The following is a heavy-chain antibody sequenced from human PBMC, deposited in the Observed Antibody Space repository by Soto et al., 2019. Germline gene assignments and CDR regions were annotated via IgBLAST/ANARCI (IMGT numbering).Heavy chain of an antibody. CDR2: IYSGGST. V-gene: IGHV3-53*04. D-gene: IGHD5-12*01. Sequence: EVQLVESGGGLVQPGGSLRLSCAASGFTVSSNYMSWVRQAPGKGLEWVSVIYSGGSTYYADSVKGRFTISRHNSKNTLYLQMNSLRAEDTAVYYCARDFRSSSHRGEWPRVYYYGMDVWGQGTTVTVSS. J-gene: IGHJ6*02. CDR1: GFTVSSNY. CDR3: ARDFRSSSHRGEWPRVYYYGMDV.